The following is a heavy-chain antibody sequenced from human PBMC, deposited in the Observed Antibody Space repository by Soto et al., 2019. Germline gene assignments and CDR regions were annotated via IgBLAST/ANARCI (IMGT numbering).Heavy chain of an antibody. Sequence: APVKVSCKASGYTFTSYAMHWVRQAPGQRLEWMGWINAGNGNTKYSQKFQGRVTITRDTSASTAYMELSSLRSEDTAVYYCARDMGFGLSDYWGQATLVTVSS. CDR3: ARDMGFGLSDY. V-gene: IGHV1-3*01. J-gene: IGHJ4*02. CDR2: INAGNGNT. D-gene: IGHD3-10*01. CDR1: GYTFTSYA.